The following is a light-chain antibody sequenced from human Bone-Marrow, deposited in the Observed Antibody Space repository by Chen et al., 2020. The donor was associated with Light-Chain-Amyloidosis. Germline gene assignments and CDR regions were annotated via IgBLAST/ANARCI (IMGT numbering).Light chain of an antibody. CDR1: SSDVGGDNH. CDR3: SSYTITNTLV. J-gene: IGLJ1*01. CDR2: EVT. V-gene: IGLV2-14*01. Sequence: QSALTQPASVSGSPGQSITISCTGTSSDVGGDNHVSWYQQHPDKAPKLMIYEVTNRPSWVPDRCSGSQSDNAASLTISGLQTEDEADYFCSSYTITNTLVFGRGTSVNVL.